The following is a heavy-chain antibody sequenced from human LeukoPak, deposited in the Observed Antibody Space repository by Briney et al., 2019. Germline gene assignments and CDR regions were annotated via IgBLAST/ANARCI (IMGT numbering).Heavy chain of an antibody. V-gene: IGHV3-23*01. D-gene: IGHD3-10*01. Sequence: GGSLRLSCAASGFTFSSYALSWVRQAPGKGLEWVSTISGSGAGTHYADSVKGRFTISRDNSKNTLYLQMNSLRAEDTAVYYCAKDPGAFSGLGYDYWGQGTLVTVSS. J-gene: IGHJ4*02. CDR3: AKDPGAFSGLGYDY. CDR2: ISGSGAGT. CDR1: GFTFSSYA.